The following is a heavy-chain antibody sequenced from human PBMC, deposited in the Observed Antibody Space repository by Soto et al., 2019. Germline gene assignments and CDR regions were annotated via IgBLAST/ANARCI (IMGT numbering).Heavy chain of an antibody. J-gene: IGHJ3*01. CDR1: GFTFSTYG. CDR2: ISDAAGSS. V-gene: IGHV3-23*01. Sequence: GGSLRLSCAASGFTFSTYGMSWVRQVAGKGLEWVSTISDAAGSSYYVASVKCRFTISRDNSKMTLYLQMNSLRAEDSAVYYCARPYGGKIGDAPDLWGQGTMVTVSS. D-gene: IGHD4-17*01. CDR3: ARPYGGKIGDAPDL.